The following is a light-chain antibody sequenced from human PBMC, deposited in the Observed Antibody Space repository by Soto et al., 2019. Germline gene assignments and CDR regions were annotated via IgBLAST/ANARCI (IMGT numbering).Light chain of an antibody. J-gene: IGKJ1*01. CDR1: QKIYSY. CDR2: AAS. CDR3: QESYTTPWT. Sequence: DIQMTQSPSPLSASVGDRVTITCRASQKIYSYLNRYQQKPGKAPKLLIYAASRLQSGVPSRFSGSGSGTDFTLTISSLQPEDFATYYCQESYTTPWTFGQGTKVEVK. V-gene: IGKV1-39*01.